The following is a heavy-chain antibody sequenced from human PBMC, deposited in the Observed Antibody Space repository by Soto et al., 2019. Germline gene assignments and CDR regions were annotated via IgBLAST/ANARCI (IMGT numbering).Heavy chain of an antibody. CDR2: IYWDDDK. D-gene: IGHD2-21*01. Sequence: QITLKESGPTLVRPTQTLTLTCTFSGFSLSTSGVGVGWIRQPPGKALEWLALIYWDDDKRYSPSLKSRLTSTKHHAKNQVVLTVTNLDPVDTATYYCAHTRCGGECLQSYSSHYYYGMDVWGQGTTVTVSS. CDR1: GFSLSTSGVG. J-gene: IGHJ6*02. V-gene: IGHV2-5*02. CDR3: AHTRCGGECLQSYSSHYYYGMDV.